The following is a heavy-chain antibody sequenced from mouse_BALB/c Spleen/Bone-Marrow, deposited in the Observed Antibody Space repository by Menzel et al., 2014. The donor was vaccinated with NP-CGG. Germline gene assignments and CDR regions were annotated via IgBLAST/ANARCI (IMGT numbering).Heavy chain of an antibody. J-gene: IGHJ4*01. Sequence: DVKLVESGGGLVQPGGSLKLSCAVSGFDFSGYWMSWVRQAPGRGLEWIEEINPESSTINYTPSLKDKFSISRDNAKNTLYLQMSKVRSEDTALYYCARHYYYGYVDYWGQGTSVTVSS. D-gene: IGHD1-2*01. CDR2: INPESSTI. CDR1: GFDFSGYW. V-gene: IGHV4-1*02. CDR3: ARHYYYGYVDY.